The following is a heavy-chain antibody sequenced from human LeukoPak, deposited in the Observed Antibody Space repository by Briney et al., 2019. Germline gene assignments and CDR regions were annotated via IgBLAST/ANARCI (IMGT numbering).Heavy chain of an antibody. D-gene: IGHD3-10*01. CDR1: GFTFSSYG. Sequence: GGSLRLSCAASGFTFSSYGMHWVRQAPGKGLEWVAFIRYDGSNKYYADSVKGRFTIPRDNSKNTLYLQMNSLRAEDTAVYYCAKAEVRGVIWWFDPWGQGTLVTVSS. CDR3: AKAEVRGVIWWFDP. J-gene: IGHJ5*02. V-gene: IGHV3-30*02. CDR2: IRYDGSNK.